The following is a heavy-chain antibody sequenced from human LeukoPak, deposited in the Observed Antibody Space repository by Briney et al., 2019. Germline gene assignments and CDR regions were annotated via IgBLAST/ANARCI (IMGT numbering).Heavy chain of an antibody. CDR2: ISVYSGNT. CDR3: ARTFDGSAYYYGDF. D-gene: IGHD3-22*01. J-gene: IGHJ4*02. Sequence: ASVKVSCKASAYTFTYFGITWVRQAPAQGLEWVGWISVYSGNTNYAQKRQGRGTMTTDTSTSTAYMELRSLRSDDTALYYCARTFDGSAYYYGDFWGQGTLVTVSS. V-gene: IGHV1-18*01. CDR1: AYTFTYFG.